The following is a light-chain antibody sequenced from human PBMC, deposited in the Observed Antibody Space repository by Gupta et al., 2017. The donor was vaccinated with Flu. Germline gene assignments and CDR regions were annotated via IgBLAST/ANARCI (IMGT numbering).Light chain of an antibody. CDR3: LEDGSSAKA. CDR2: GAS. CDR1: QSVSSSY. J-gene: IGKJ2*01. Sequence: GTLSLAPGERDTLSCRASQSVSSSYLAPYQQKSCQAPRLPIYGASSSATGIPDRFTRTGSGTDFTLTISRLEPEDFTVYYCLEDGSSAKAFGPGTKMEIK. V-gene: IGKV3-20*01.